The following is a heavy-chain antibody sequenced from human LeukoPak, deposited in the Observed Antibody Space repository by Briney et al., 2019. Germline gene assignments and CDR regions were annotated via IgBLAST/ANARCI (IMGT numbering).Heavy chain of an antibody. Sequence: GGSLRPSCAVSGFTFSRHGMHWVRQAPGKGLEWEALISYDGNNKYYADSVKGRFTISRDISKNTLYLQMSSLRAADTAMYHCAKDLGTGYNSFDSWGQGTLVAVSS. CDR1: GFTFSRHG. CDR2: ISYDGNNK. CDR3: AKDLGTGYNSFDS. J-gene: IGHJ4*02. V-gene: IGHV3-30*18. D-gene: IGHD1-1*01.